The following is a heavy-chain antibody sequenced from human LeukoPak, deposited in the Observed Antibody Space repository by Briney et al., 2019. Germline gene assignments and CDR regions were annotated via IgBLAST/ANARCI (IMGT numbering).Heavy chain of an antibody. CDR3: ARGGGVDYSFDY. Sequence: SETLSLTCTVPGGSISSGTYYWSWIRQPAGKGLEWIGRLYTSGITNYNPSLKSRVTISVDTPKNQFTLKLSSVTAADTPVYYSARGGGVDYSFDYWGQGTLVTVSS. D-gene: IGHD4-11*01. V-gene: IGHV4-61*02. J-gene: IGHJ4*02. CDR2: LYTSGIT. CDR1: GGSISSGTYY.